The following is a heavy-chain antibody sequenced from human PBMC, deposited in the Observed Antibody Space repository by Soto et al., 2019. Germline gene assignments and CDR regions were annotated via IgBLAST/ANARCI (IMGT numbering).Heavy chain of an antibody. V-gene: IGHV4-31*03. CDR2: IYYSGST. J-gene: IGHJ6*02. D-gene: IGHD3-3*01. CDR1: GGSISSGGYY. CDR3: ARAETYYDFWSGRHYGMDV. Sequence: SETLSLTCTVSGGSISSGGYYWSWIRQHPGKGLEWIGYIYYSGSTYYNPSLKSRVTISVDTSKNQFSLKLSSVTAADTAVYYCARAETYYDFWSGRHYGMDVWGQRTTVTVSS.